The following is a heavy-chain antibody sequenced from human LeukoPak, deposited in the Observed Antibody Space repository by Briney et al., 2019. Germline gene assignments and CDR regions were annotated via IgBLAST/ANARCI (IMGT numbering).Heavy chain of an antibody. Sequence: ASVKVSFKTSGYTFSNFGINWVRQAPGQGLEWMGWISGNNDNPNYGQKFQGRFTVTTDSSTSTAYMELRNLRFDDTAVYYCARDGTSTDDYWGQGTLVTVSS. CDR2: ISGNNDNP. J-gene: IGHJ4*02. V-gene: IGHV1-18*01. CDR3: ARDGTSTDDY. CDR1: GYTFSNFG. D-gene: IGHD2-2*01.